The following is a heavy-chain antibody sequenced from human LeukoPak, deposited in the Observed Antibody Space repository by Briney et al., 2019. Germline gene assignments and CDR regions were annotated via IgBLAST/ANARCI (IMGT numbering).Heavy chain of an antibody. J-gene: IGHJ4*02. CDR2: IIPIFGTA. CDR3: ARDVAAAGPFDY. D-gene: IGHD6-13*01. Sequence: GASVKVSCKASGGTFSSYAISWVRQAPGQGLEWMGGIIPIFGTANYAQKFQGRVTITTDESTSTAYMELSSLRSEDTAVYYCARDVAAAGPFDYWRQGTLVTVSS. V-gene: IGHV1-69*05. CDR1: GGTFSSYA.